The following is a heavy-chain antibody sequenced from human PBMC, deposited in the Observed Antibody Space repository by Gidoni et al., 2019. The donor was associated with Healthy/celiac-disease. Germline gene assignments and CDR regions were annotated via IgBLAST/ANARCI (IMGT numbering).Heavy chain of an antibody. V-gene: IGHV3-64*01. D-gene: IGHD5-18*01. J-gene: IGHJ3*02. CDR1: GFPFTHYA. Sequence: EVQPVASGGGLVHPGGSLRLSCPASGFPFTHYAMHWLRQGPGKGMEYVSAISSNGGRTYYANSVKGRFTISRDNSKNTLYLQMGSLRAEDMAVYYCARDGGYSFAFDIWGQGTMVTVSS. CDR2: ISSNGGRT. CDR3: ARDGGYSFAFDI.